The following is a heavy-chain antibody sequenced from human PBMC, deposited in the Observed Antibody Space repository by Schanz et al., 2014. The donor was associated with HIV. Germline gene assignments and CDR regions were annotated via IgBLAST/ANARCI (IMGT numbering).Heavy chain of an antibody. J-gene: IGHJ4*02. CDR1: GFTFDDYA. D-gene: IGHD1-20*01. V-gene: IGHV3-21*04. CDR3: AKSLPIETATITYFDY. CDR2: ISSSGTYI. Sequence: EVQLVESGGGLVQPGRSLRLSCAASGFTFDDYAMNWVRQAPGKGLEWVSSISSSGTYIHYADSVKGRFTISRDNAKNSLYLHMNNLRAEDTAVYYCAKSLPIETATITYFDYWGQGTLVTVSS.